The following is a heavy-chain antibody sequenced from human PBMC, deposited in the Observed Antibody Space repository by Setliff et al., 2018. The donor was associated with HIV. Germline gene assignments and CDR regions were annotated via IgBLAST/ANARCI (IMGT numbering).Heavy chain of an antibody. CDR2: IRYDASNK. J-gene: IGHJ6*03. CDR1: GFTFSDYG. Sequence: GGSLRLSCAPSGFTFSDYGIHWVRQAPGKGLEWLTYIRYDASNKFYADSVKGRFTISRDNSKHTLFLQLNSLXVXHXAVYYCAKTLDXTSXXGPYYYSMDVWGKGTTVTVSS. CDR3: AKTLDXTSXXGPYYYSMDV. D-gene: IGHD6-6*01. V-gene: IGHV3-30*02.